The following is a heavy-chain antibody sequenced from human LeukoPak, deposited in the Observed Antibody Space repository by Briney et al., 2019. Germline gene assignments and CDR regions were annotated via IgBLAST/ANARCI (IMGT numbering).Heavy chain of an antibody. V-gene: IGHV3-21*01. CDR2: ISSSSSYI. CDR3: ARMSRARTYYYDSSGYYVDY. J-gene: IGHJ4*02. CDR1: GFTFSSYS. D-gene: IGHD3-22*01. Sequence: GGSLRLSCAASGFTFSSYSMNWVRQAPGKGLEWVSSISSSSSYIYYADSVKGRFTISGDNAKNSLYLQMNSLRAEDTAVYYCARMSRARTYYYDSSGYYVDYWGQGTLVTVSS.